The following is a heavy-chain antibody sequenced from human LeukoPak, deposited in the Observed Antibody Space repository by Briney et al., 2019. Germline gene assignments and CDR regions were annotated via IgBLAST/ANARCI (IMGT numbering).Heavy chain of an antibody. J-gene: IGHJ4*02. D-gene: IGHD6-13*01. CDR1: GGSVSSYY. V-gene: IGHV4-59*08. Sequence: SETLSLTCTISGGSVSSYYWSWIRQPPGKGLEWIGYIYYSGSTNYNPSLKSRVTISVDTSKNQFSLKLSSVTAADTAVYYCARSHEYSSSWYVMNWGQGTLVTVSS. CDR2: IYYSGST. CDR3: ARSHEYSSSWYVMN.